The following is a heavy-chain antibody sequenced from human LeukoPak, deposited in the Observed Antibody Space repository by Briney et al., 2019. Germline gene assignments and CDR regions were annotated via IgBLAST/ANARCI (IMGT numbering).Heavy chain of an antibody. D-gene: IGHD6-19*01. CDR2: INPNSGDT. CDR1: GYTFTGYY. Sequence: GASVKVSCKASGYTFTGYYMHWVRQAPGQGLERMGWINPNSGDTNYAQKFQGRVTMTRDTSSSTAYMDLSRLRSDDTAVYYCAKDQSSDWYGYYYYYMDVWGKGTTVTISS. J-gene: IGHJ6*03. CDR3: AKDQSSDWYGYYYYYMDV. V-gene: IGHV1-2*02.